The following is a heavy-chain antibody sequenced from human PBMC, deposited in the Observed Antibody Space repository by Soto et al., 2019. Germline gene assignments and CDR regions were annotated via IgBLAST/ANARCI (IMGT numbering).Heavy chain of an antibody. CDR2: IYHSGST. Sequence: QVQLQESGPGLVKPSGTLSLTCAVSGGSISSSNWWSWVRQPPGKGLEWIGEIYHSGSTNYNPSRKSRVTISVEKSKNQFSLKLSSVTAADTAVYYGARVAVAGTRVDYWGQGTLVTVSS. CDR1: GGSISSSNW. V-gene: IGHV4-4*02. CDR3: ARVAVAGTRVDY. D-gene: IGHD6-19*01. J-gene: IGHJ4*02.